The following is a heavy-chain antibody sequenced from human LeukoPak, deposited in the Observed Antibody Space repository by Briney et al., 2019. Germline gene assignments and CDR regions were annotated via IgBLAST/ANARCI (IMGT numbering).Heavy chain of an antibody. V-gene: IGHV3-23*01. CDR2: ISGSGGST. CDR3: AKGGYRVYCNSRSSQYWFNR. CDR1: AFAFNTQA. Sequence: GGSLSLSFVVSAFAFNTQAMGRVRQAPGKGLEWVSVISGSGGSTDYADSVKGRFTISRDNSNTTLYLQMSSLRAEDTAVYYCAKGGYRVYCNSRSSQYWFNRCGAATLVIVSS. J-gene: IGHJ5*02. D-gene: IGHD2/OR15-2a*01.